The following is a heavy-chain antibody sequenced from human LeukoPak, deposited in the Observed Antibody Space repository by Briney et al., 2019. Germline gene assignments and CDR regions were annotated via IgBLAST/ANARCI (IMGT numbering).Heavy chain of an antibody. D-gene: IGHD2-8*01. Sequence: GGSLRLSCAASGFTRSSYWMHWVRQIPGKGLVWVSGINSDGSSTTYADFVKGRFTISRDNAKNTVYLQMNSLRDEDTAVYYCATSRTFDYWGQGSLVTVSS. CDR2: INSDGSST. CDR1: GFTRSSYW. V-gene: IGHV3-74*03. CDR3: ATSRTFDY. J-gene: IGHJ4*02.